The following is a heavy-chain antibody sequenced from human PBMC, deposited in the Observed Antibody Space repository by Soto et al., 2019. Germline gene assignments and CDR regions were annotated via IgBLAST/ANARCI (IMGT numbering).Heavy chain of an antibody. CDR3: ARGRRAAAVDY. CDR2: IIPIFGTA. Sequence: QVQLVQSGAEVKKPGSSVKVSCKASGGTFSSYAISWVRQAPGQGLEWMGGIIPIFGTANYAQKFGGRVMITADESTSTAHMQPSSLRSEDTAVYYCARGRRAAAVDYWGQGTLVTVSS. J-gene: IGHJ4*02. CDR1: GGTFSSYA. D-gene: IGHD6-13*01. V-gene: IGHV1-69*12.